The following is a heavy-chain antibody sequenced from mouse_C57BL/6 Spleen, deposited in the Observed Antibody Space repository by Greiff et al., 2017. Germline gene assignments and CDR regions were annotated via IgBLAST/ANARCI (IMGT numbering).Heavy chain of an antibody. CDR2: IYPGDGDT. V-gene: IGHV1-82*01. D-gene: IGHD1-1*02. Sequence: QVQLQQSGPELVKPGASVKISCKASGYAFSSSWMNWVKQRPGKGLEWIGRIYPGDGDTNYNGKFKGKATLTADKSSSTAYMQLSSLTSEDSAVYCCARDSYGLYWYFDVWGTGTTVTVSS. CDR1: GYAFSSSW. J-gene: IGHJ1*03. CDR3: ARDSYGLYWYFDV.